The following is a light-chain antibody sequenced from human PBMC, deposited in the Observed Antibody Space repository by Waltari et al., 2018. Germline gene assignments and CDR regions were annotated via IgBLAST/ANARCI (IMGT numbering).Light chain of an antibody. J-gene: IGKJ1*01. Sequence: IQMTQSPSSLSASVGDTVTITCRASQSISSWLDWYQQKPVKAPKLLIYKASSLQSGVPSRFSGSGSGTEFTLTISSLQPEDFATYYCLQYSSSPWTFGQGTKVEIK. CDR2: KAS. V-gene: IGKV1D-16*01. CDR1: QSISSW. CDR3: LQYSSSPWT.